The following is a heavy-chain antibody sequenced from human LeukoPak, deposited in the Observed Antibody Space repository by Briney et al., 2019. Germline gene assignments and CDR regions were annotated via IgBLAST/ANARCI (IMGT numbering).Heavy chain of an antibody. V-gene: IGHV3-66*01. D-gene: IGHD2-2*02. CDR2: IYSGGST. Sequence: PGGSLRLSCAASGSTVSSKDMSWVRQAPGKGLEWVSVIYSGGSTYYADSVKGRFTISRDNSKNTLYLQMNSLRAEDTAVYYCASLYYHGMDVWGQGTTVTVSS. CDR3: ASLYYHGMDV. J-gene: IGHJ6*02. CDR1: GSTVSSKD.